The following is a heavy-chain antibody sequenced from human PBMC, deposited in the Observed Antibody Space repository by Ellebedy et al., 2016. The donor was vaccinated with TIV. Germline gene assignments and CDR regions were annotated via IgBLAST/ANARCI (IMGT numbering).Heavy chain of an antibody. J-gene: IGHJ5*02. CDR1: GYTFTSYY. CDR2: FDPEDGET. D-gene: IGHD6-19*01. V-gene: IGHV1-24*01. CDR3: ATGRGWYVGSNWFDP. Sequence: ASVKVSCKASGYTFTSYYMHWVRQAPGKGLEWMGGFDPEDGETIYAQKFQGRVTMTEDTSTDTAYMELSSLRSEDTAVYYCATGRGWYVGSNWFDPWGQGTLVTVSS.